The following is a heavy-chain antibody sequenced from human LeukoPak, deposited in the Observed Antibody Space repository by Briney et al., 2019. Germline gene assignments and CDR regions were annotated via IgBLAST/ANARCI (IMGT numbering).Heavy chain of an antibody. D-gene: IGHD3-3*01. CDR1: GFTFSSYW. V-gene: IGHV3-7*01. CDR3: ARDLVGTIFGVVITYFDY. J-gene: IGHJ4*02. CDR2: IKQDGSEK. Sequence: TGGSLRLSCAASGFTFSSYWMSWVRQAPGKGLEWVANIKQDGSEKYYVDSVKGRFTISRDNAKNSLYLQMNSLRAEDTAVYYCARDLVGTIFGVVITYFDYWGQGTLVTVSS.